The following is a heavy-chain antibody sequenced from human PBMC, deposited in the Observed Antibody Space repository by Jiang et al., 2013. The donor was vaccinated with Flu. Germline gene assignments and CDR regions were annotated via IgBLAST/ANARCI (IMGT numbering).Heavy chain of an antibody. J-gene: IGHJ4*02. CDR1: GYSFTSYW. CDR2: IYPGDSDT. V-gene: IGHV5-51*01. CDR3: ARHHVYDFWSGLHFDY. Sequence: GAEVKKPGESLKISCKGSGYSFTSYWIGWVRQMPGKGLEWMGIIYPGDSDTRYSPSFQGQVTISADKSISTAYLQWSSLKASDTAMYYCARHHVYDFWSGLHFDYWGQGTLVTVSS. D-gene: IGHD3-3*01.